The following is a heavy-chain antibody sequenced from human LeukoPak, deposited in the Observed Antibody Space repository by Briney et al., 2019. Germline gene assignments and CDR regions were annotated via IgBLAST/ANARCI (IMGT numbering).Heavy chain of an antibody. V-gene: IGHV1-46*01. J-gene: IGHJ4*02. CDR3: ASSTVLFGFDY. CDR2: INPSGGST. D-gene: IGHD3-10*01. Sequence: ASVKVSCKASGYTFTSYYMHWVRQAPGQGLEWMGIINPSGGSTSYAQKFQGRVTMTRDTSTSTVYMELSILRSEDTAVYYCASSTVLFGFDYWGQGTLVTVSS. CDR1: GYTFTSYY.